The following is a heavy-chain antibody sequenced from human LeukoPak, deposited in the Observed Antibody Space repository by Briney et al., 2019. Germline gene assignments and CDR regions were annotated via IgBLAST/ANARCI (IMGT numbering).Heavy chain of an antibody. J-gene: IGHJ4*02. V-gene: IGHV5-51*01. CDR3: ARLTSMVRGVIITSTLRD. Sequence: GESLKISCKSSGYSFTSYWIGWVRQMPGKGLEWMGIIYPGDSDTRYSPSLQGQVTISADKSISTAYLQWSSLKASDTAMYYCARLTSMVRGVIITSTLRDWGQGTLVTVSS. CDR1: GYSFTSYW. CDR2: IYPGDSDT. D-gene: IGHD3-10*01.